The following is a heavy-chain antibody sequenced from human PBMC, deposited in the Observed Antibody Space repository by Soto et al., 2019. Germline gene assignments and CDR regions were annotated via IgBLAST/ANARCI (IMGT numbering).Heavy chain of an antibody. J-gene: IGHJ6*03. Sequence: ASVKVSCKASGYTFTSYGISWVRQAPGQGLEWMGWISAYNGNTNYAQKLQGRVTMTTDTSTSTAYMELNSLRAEDTALYYCARGAPYCSGGSCYPYSYYYYYYMDVWGKGTTVTVSS. CDR3: ARGAPYCSGGSCYPYSYYYYYYMDV. CDR1: GYTFTSYG. D-gene: IGHD2-15*01. V-gene: IGHV1-18*01. CDR2: ISAYNGNT.